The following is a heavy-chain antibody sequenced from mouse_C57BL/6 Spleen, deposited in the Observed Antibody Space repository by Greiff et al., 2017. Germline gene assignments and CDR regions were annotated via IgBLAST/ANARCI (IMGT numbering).Heavy chain of an antibody. CDR3: ASTVVKDAMAY. CDR2: IDPSDSET. D-gene: IGHD1-1*01. J-gene: IGHJ4*01. Sequence: QVKLQQPGAELVRPGSSVKLSCKASGYTFTSYWMHWVKQRPIQGLEWIGNIDPSDSETHYNQKFKDKATLTVDKSSSTAYMQLSSLTSEDSAVYYCASTVVKDAMAYWGQGTSVTVSS. CDR1: GYTFTSYW. V-gene: IGHV1-52*01.